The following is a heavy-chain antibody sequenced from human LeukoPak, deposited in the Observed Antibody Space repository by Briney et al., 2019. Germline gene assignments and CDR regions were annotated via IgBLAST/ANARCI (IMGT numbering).Heavy chain of an antibody. CDR1: GGSISSGGYS. CDR3: ARESSRGIY. J-gene: IGHJ4*02. V-gene: IGHV4-30-2*01. D-gene: IGHD3-16*01. Sequence: SQTLSLTCAVSGGSISSGGYSWSWIRQPPGKGLEWIGYIYHTGSTYFNPSFKSRVTISVDRSKNQFSLKLSSVTAADTAVYYCARESSRGIYWGQGALVTVSS. CDR2: IYHTGST.